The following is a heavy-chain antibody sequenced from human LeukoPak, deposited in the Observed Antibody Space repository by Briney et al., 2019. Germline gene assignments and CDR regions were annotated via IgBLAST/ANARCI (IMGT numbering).Heavy chain of an antibody. CDR1: GFTIGYYW. D-gene: IGHD1-20*01. CDR3: ARAIGIAGSY. V-gene: IGHV3-7*01. Sequence: GGSLRPSCAASGFTIGYYWMTWVRQAPGKGLEWVANIKQDGSEKYYVNSVKGRFTISRDNAKNSVYLQMSSLRAEDTAVYYCARAIGIAGSYWGQGTLVTVSS. J-gene: IGHJ4*02. CDR2: IKQDGSEK.